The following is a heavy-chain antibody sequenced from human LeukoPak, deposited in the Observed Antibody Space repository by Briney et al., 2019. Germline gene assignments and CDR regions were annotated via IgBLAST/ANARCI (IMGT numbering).Heavy chain of an antibody. CDR3: ASFGYSGGY. CDR2: INHSGST. D-gene: IGHD5-12*01. J-gene: IGHJ4*02. CDR1: GGSFSGYY. Sequence: PSETLSLTCAVYGGSFSGYYWSWLRQPPEKGLEWIGEINHSGSTNYNPSLKSRVTISVDTSKNQFSLKLSSVTAADTAVYYCASFGYSGGYWGQGTLVTVSS. V-gene: IGHV4-34*01.